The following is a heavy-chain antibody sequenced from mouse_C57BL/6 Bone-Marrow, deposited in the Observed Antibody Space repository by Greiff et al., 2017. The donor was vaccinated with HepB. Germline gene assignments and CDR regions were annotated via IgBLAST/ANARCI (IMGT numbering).Heavy chain of an antibody. CDR2: ISDGGSYT. CDR3: ARYGSSYGYFDV. V-gene: IGHV5-4*01. J-gene: IGHJ1*03. D-gene: IGHD1-1*01. CDR1: GFTFSSYA. Sequence: EVQGVESGGGLVKPGGSLKLSCAASGFTFSSYAMSWVRQTPEKRLEWVATISDGGSYTYYPDNVKGRFTISRDNAKNNLYLQMSHLKSEDTAMYYCARYGSSYGYFDVWGTGTTVTVSS.